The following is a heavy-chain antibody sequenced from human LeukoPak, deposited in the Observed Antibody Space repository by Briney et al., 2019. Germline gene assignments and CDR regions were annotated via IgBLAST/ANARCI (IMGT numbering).Heavy chain of an antibody. Sequence: APVKVSCKASGYTFTSYYMHWVRQATGQGLEWMGWMNPNSGNTGYAQKFQGRVTMTRNTSISTAYMELSSLRSEDTAVYYCARGSSNYWFDPWGQGTLVTVSS. CDR1: GYTFTSYY. CDR2: MNPNSGNT. J-gene: IGHJ5*02. D-gene: IGHD4-11*01. CDR3: ARGSSNYWFDP. V-gene: IGHV1-8*02.